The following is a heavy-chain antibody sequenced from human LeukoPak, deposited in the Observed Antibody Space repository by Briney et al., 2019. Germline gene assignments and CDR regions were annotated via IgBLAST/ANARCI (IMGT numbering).Heavy chain of an antibody. J-gene: IGHJ5*02. CDR1: GDTVSRNSAA. D-gene: IGHD6-13*01. CDR2: TYYRSKWYN. V-gene: IGHV6-1*01. CDR3: ARDAHYSSSPEWFDP. Sequence: SQTLSLTCALSGDTVSRNSAAWNWTRQSPSRGLEWLVRTYYRSKWYNDYAVSVKSRITINPDTSKNQFSLQLNSVTPEDTAVYYCARDAHYSSSPEWFDPGGQGTLVTVSA.